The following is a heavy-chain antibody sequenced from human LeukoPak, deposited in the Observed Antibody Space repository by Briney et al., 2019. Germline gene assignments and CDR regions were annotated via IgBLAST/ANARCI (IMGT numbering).Heavy chain of an antibody. CDR1: GGSISSSSYY. Sequence: KTSETLSLTCTVSGGSISSSSYYWGWIRQPPGKGLEWIGSIYYSGSTYYNPSLKSRVTISVDTSKNQFSLKLSSVTAADTAVYYCARGGTWRWFGEVHEGILDYWGQGTLVTVSS. J-gene: IGHJ4*02. V-gene: IGHV4-39*07. D-gene: IGHD3-10*01. CDR3: ARGGTWRWFGEVHEGILDY. CDR2: IYYSGST.